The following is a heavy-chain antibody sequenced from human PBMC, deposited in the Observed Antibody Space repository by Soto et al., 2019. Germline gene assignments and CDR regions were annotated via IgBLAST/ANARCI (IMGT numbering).Heavy chain of an antibody. CDR2: VYPGNSDT. D-gene: IGHD6-6*01. Sequence: GESLKISCKVSGYSFTNYWIGWVRQMSGKGLEWVGIVYPGNSDTRYSPSFEGQATISADKSVSTAYLQWSSLKASDTGMYYCARRWAYSTSSFDYWGQGTLVTAPQ. V-gene: IGHV5-51*01. CDR3: ARRWAYSTSSFDY. CDR1: GYSFTNYW. J-gene: IGHJ4*02.